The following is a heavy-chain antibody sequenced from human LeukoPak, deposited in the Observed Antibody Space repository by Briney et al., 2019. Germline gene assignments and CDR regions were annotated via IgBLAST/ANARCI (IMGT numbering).Heavy chain of an antibody. CDR3: ARGVAADNYYYYYMDV. D-gene: IGHD5-12*01. J-gene: IGHJ6*03. CDR1: GGSISSSSYY. CDR2: IYYSGST. Sequence: SETLSPTCTVSGGSISSSSYYWGRIRQPPGKGLEWIGSIYYSGSTNYNPSLKSRVTISVDTSKNQFSLMLSSVTAADTAVYSRARGVAADNYYYYYMDVWGKETTVTVSS. V-gene: IGHV4-39*07.